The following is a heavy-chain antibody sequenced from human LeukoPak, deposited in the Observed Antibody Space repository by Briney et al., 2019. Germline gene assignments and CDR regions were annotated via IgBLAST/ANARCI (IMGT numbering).Heavy chain of an antibody. CDR1: GGSISSSSYY. J-gene: IGHJ5*02. CDR2: IYYSGST. D-gene: IGHD3-10*01. V-gene: IGHV4-39*07. Sequence: SETLSLTCTVSGGSISSSSYYWGWIRQPPGKGLEWIGSIYYSGSTYYNPSLKSRVTISVDTSKNQFSLKLSSVTAADTAVYYCARDLVLWFGEPASWGQGTLVTVSS. CDR3: ARDLVLWFGEPAS.